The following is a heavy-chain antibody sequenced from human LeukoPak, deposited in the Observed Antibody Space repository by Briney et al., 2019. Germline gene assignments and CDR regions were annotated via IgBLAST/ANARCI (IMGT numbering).Heavy chain of an antibody. V-gene: IGHV4-39*07. CDR3: ARPPYDPYSSGWSWYFDL. CDR1: GGSISSSSYY. CDR2: IYYSGST. D-gene: IGHD6-19*01. J-gene: IGHJ2*01. Sequence: SETLSLTCTVSGGSISSSSYYWGWIRQPPGKGLEWIGSIYYSGSTYYNPSLKSRVTISVDTSKNQFSLKLSSVTAADTAVYYCARPPYDPYSSGWSWYFDLWGRGTLVTVSS.